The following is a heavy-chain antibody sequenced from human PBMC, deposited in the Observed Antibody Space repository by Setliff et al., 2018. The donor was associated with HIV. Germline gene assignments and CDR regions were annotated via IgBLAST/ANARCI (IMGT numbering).Heavy chain of an antibody. Sequence: GESLKISCKGSGYSFTSYWIGWVRQMPGKGLEWMGIIYPADSDTRYSPSFQGQITISADRSMRTVYLQWSSLKASDTAMYYCARRSQNYYYMDVWGKGTTVTVSS. CDR3: ARRSQNYYYMDV. V-gene: IGHV5-51*01. J-gene: IGHJ6*03. CDR1: GYSFTSYW. CDR2: IYPADSDT.